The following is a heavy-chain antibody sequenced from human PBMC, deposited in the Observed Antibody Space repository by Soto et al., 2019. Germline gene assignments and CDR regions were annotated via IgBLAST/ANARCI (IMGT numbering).Heavy chain of an antibody. J-gene: IGHJ4*02. D-gene: IGHD6-13*01. CDR2: IDSGDGTT. CDR1: GFDFGDYY. Sequence: GGSLRLSCTGSGFDFGDYYISWIRQAPGRGLEWVSYIDSGDGTTYYTDSVKGRFTISRDNAKKTVYLQMSSLRVEDTALYYCVRPYYSSSWSPFDRWGQGTLVTAPQ. CDR3: VRPYYSSSWSPFDR. V-gene: IGHV3-11*01.